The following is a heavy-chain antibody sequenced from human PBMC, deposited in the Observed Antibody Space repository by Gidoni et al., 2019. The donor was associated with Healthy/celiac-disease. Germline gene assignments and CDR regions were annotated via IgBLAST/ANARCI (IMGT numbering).Heavy chain of an antibody. CDR1: GGSINNYY. D-gene: IGHD3-3*02. CDR3: ARDVLAAGRGYYFDY. V-gene: IGHV4-4*07. CDR2: IYTSGNT. J-gene: IGHJ4*02. Sequence: QVQLQESGPGLVKPSETLSLTGPVAGGSINNYYWSWIRPPAGKGLEWIGRIYTSGNTKYNPSLKSRVTMSVDTSKNQFSLKLSSVTAADTAIYYCARDVLAAGRGYYFDYWGRGTLVTVSS.